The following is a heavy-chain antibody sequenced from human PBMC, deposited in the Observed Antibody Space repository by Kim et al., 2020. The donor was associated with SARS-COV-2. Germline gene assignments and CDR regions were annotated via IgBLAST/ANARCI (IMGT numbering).Heavy chain of an antibody. Sequence: GGSLRLSCAASGFTFSSYSMNWVRQAPGKGLEWVSYISSSSSTIYYADSVKGRFTISRDNAKNSLYLQMNSLRDEDTAVYYCARGLRCSSTSCYGEYFDYWGQGTLVTVSS. CDR3: ARGLRCSSTSCYGEYFDY. CDR2: ISSSSSTI. V-gene: IGHV3-48*02. D-gene: IGHD2-2*01. J-gene: IGHJ4*02. CDR1: GFTFSSYS.